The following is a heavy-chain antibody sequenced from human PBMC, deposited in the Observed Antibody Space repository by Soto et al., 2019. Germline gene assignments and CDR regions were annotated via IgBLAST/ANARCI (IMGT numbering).Heavy chain of an antibody. J-gene: IGHJ6*02. V-gene: IGHV5-51*01. CDR3: ASSRLPDPYYYYGMDV. Sequence: PGESLKISCKGSGYSFTSYWIGWVRQMPGKGLEWMGIIYPGDSDTRYSPSFQGQVTISADKSISTAYLQWSSLKASDTAMYYCASSRLPDPYYYYGMDVWGQGTTVTVSS. CDR2: IYPGDSDT. D-gene: IGHD2-15*01. CDR1: GYSFTSYW.